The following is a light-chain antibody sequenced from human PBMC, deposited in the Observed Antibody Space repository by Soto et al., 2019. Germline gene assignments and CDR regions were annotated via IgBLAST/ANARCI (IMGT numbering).Light chain of an antibody. J-gene: IGKJ1*01. V-gene: IGKV3-20*01. Sequence: EIVLTQSPGTLSFSPGERATLSCRASHSVSSNYLAWYHQKPGQAPRLLIHSASSRATGIPDRFSASGTGTDFTLTISRLEPEDFAVYYCQQYSASPRTFGQGTKVDI. CDR2: SAS. CDR1: HSVSSNY. CDR3: QQYSASPRT.